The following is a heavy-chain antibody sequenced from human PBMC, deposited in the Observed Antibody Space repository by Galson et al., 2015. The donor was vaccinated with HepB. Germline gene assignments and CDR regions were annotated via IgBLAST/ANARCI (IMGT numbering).Heavy chain of an antibody. J-gene: IGHJ1*01. CDR1: GYTFTGYY. CDR2: INPNSGGT. CDR3: ARGPRPYNWVYFQH. D-gene: IGHD1-1*01. Sequence: SCKASGYTFTGYYMHWVRQAPGQGLEWMGWINPNSGGTNYAQKFQGRVTMTRDTSISTAYMELSRLRSDDTAVYYCARGPRPYNWVYFQHWGQGTLVTVSS. V-gene: IGHV1-2*02.